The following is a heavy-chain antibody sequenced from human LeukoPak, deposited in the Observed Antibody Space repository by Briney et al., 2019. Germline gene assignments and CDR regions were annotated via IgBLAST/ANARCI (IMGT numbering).Heavy chain of an antibody. D-gene: IGHD5-24*01. CDR3: ARESDGYNFDY. Sequence: QPGRSLRLSCAASGFTFSSYEINWVRQAPGEGLEWVSYISGSGSTIYYKDSVKGRFTISRDNAKNSLYLQMNSLRAEDTAVYYCARESDGYNFDYWGQGTLVTVSS. J-gene: IGHJ4*02. CDR2: ISGSGSTI. CDR1: GFTFSSYE. V-gene: IGHV3-48*03.